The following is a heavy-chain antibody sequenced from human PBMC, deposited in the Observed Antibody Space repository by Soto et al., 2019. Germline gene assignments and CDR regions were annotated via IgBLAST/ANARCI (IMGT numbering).Heavy chain of an antibody. V-gene: IGHV6-1*01. D-gene: IGHD6-6*01. CDR3: ASEGSIAAREGPYYYYYYGMDV. CDR1: GDSVSSNSAA. J-gene: IGHJ6*02. Sequence: PSQTLSLTCAISGDSVSSNSAAWNWIRQFPSRGLEWLGRTYYRSKWYNDYAVSVKSRITINPDTSKNQFSLQLNSVTPEDTAVYYCASEGSIAAREGPYYYYYYGMDVWGQGTTVTVSS. CDR2: TYYRSKWYN.